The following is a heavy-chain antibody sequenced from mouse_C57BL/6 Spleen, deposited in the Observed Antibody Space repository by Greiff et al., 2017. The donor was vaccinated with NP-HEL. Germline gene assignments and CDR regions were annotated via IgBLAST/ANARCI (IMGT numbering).Heavy chain of an antibody. CDR2: ISYDGSN. D-gene: IGHD2-1*01. CDR1: GYSITSGYY. V-gene: IGHV3-6*01. CDR3: AFYSYYFDY. J-gene: IGHJ2*01. Sequence: VQLQQSGPGLVKPSQSLSLTCSVTGYSITSGYYWNWIRQFPGNKLEWMGYISYDGSNNYNPSLKNRISITRDTSKNQFFLKLNSVTTEDTATYYCAFYSYYFDYWGQGTTLTVSS.